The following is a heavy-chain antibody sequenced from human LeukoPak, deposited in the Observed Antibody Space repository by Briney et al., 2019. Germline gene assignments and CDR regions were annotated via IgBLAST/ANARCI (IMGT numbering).Heavy chain of an antibody. D-gene: IGHD3-10*01. Sequence: SVKVSCKASGGTFSSYAISWVRQAPGQGLEWMGRIIPILGIANYAQKFQGRVTITADESTSTAYMELSSLRSEDTAVYYCAAGVGDYYYYYYMDVWGKGTTVTVSS. CDR3: AAGVGDYYYYYYMDV. V-gene: IGHV1-69*04. CDR1: GGTFSSYA. CDR2: IIPILGIA. J-gene: IGHJ6*03.